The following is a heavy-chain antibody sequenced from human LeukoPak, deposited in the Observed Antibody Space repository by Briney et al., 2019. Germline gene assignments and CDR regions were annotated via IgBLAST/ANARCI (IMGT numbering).Heavy chain of an antibody. D-gene: IGHD6-19*01. CDR3: ARDASGEQWLGNWFDP. J-gene: IGHJ5*02. Sequence: GASVKVSCKASGYTFTGYYMHWVRQAPGQGLEWMGWINPNSGGTNYAQKLQGRVTMTTDTSTSTAYMELRSLRSDDTAVYYCARDASGEQWLGNWFDPWGQGTLVTVSS. CDR2: INPNSGGT. V-gene: IGHV1-2*02. CDR1: GYTFTGYY.